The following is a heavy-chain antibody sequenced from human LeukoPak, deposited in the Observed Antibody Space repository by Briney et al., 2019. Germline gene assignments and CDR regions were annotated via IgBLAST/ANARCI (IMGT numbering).Heavy chain of an antibody. CDR1: GYTFTSYD. CDR2: MNPNSGNT. D-gene: IGHD6-13*01. CDR3: ARYSGYSSSWYLAYYYYGMDV. Sequence: ASVKVSCKASGYTFTSYDINWVRQATGRGLEWMGWMNPNSGNTGYAQKFQGRVTMTRNTSISTAYMELSSLRSEDTAVYYCARYSGYSSSWYLAYYYYGMDVWGQGTTVTVSS. V-gene: IGHV1-8*01. J-gene: IGHJ6*02.